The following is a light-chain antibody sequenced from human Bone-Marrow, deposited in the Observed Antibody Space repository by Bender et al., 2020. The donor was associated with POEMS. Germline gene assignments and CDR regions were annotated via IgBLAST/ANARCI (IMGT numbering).Light chain of an antibody. Sequence: SYVLTQPPSVSVAPGQTARIACGGNDIGSYSVHWYQQKPGQAPVLVVYDDSDRPSGIPERLSGSNSGNTATLTISRVEAGDEADYYCQVWDSSSDQYVFGTGTKVTVL. J-gene: IGLJ1*01. CDR1: DIGSYS. CDR2: DDS. V-gene: IGLV3-21*02. CDR3: QVWDSSSDQYV.